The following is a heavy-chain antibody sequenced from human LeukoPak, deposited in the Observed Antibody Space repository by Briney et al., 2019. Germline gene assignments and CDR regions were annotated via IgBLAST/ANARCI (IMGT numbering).Heavy chain of an antibody. V-gene: IGHV3-23*01. CDR3: AKDGVVLWFGETY. J-gene: IGHJ4*02. CDR2: ISGSGGST. Sequence: GGSLRLSCAASGFTFSSYAMSWVRQVPGKGLEWVSAISGSGGSTYYADSVKGRFTISRDNSKNTLYLQMNSLRAEDTAVYYCAKDGVVLWFGETYWGQGTLVTVSS. D-gene: IGHD3-10*01. CDR1: GFTFSSYA.